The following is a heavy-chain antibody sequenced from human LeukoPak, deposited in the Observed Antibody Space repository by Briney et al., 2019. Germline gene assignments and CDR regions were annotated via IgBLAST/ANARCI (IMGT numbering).Heavy chain of an antibody. D-gene: IGHD3-16*01. Sequence: GVLRLSCAASGFTVSKYDMHWVRQATGKGLEWVSAIGIVGDTYYRGSVKGRFTMSRENGNNNVYLQMNSLRDGDTAVYYCTTNDSKGYWGQGTLVTVSS. CDR1: GFTVSKYD. V-gene: IGHV3-13*01. CDR2: IGIVGDT. J-gene: IGHJ4*02. CDR3: TTNDSKGY.